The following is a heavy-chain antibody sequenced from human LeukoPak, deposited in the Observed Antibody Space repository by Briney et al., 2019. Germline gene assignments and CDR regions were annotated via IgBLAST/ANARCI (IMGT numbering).Heavy chain of an antibody. CDR1: GFTFSSYA. V-gene: IGHV3-23*01. Sequence: GGSLRLSCAASGFTFSSYAMSWVRQAPGKGLEWVSAISGGGVSTYYADSVKGRFTISRDTSKNTLYLQMNSLRAEDTAVYYCAKWRVSSGCDYWGQGTLVTVSS. D-gene: IGHD6-19*01. J-gene: IGHJ4*02. CDR3: AKWRVSSGCDY. CDR2: ISGGGVST.